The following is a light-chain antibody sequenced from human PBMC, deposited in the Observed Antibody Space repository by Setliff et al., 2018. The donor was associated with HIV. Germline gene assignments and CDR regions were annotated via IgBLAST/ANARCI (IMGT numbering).Light chain of an antibody. Sequence: QSALAQPASVSGSPGQSITISCTGTSSDVGGSNYVSWYRQHPGKAPKLMIYEVSNRPSWVSNRFSGSKSGNTASLTISGLQAEDEADYYCSSYTFSSTPYVFGTGTKVTVL. CDR2: EVS. CDR3: SSYTFSSTPYV. V-gene: IGLV2-14*01. CDR1: SSDVGGSNY. J-gene: IGLJ1*01.